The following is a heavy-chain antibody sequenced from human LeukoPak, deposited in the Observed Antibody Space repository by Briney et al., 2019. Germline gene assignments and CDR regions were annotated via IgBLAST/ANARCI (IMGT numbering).Heavy chain of an antibody. D-gene: IGHD6-13*01. V-gene: IGHV3-43*02. CDR2: ISGDGGST. CDR3: AKGGYSSSIPDY. CDR1: GFTFDDYA. Sequence: GGSLRLSCAASGFTFDDYAMHWVRQAPGKGLEWVSLISGDGGSTYHADSVKGRFTISRDNSKNSLYLQMDSLRTEDTALYYCAKGGYSSSIPDYWGQGTLVTVSS. J-gene: IGHJ4*02.